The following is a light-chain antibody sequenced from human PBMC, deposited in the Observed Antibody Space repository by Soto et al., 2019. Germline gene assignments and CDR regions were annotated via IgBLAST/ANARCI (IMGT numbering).Light chain of an antibody. CDR3: QHCDSSPT. J-gene: IGKJ4*01. CDR1: QIFPSSY. CDR2: GAS. Sequence: EIVLTQSPGTLSLSPGERATLSCRASQIFPSSYLAWYQQIPGQAPRLLIYGASSRATGIPDRFSGSGSGTDFILTISRLEPEDFAVYYCQHCDSSPTFGGGTKVEIK. V-gene: IGKV3-20*01.